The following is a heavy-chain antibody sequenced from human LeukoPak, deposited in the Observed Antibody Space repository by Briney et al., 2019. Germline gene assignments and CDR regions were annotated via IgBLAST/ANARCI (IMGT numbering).Heavy chain of an antibody. V-gene: IGHV3-23*01. CDR3: AKVNCSSTSCYRGAFDI. J-gene: IGHJ3*02. CDR1: GFTFSSYW. D-gene: IGHD2-2*02. CDR2: ISGSGGST. Sequence: PGGSLRLSCAASGFTFSSYWMSWVRQAPGKGLEWVSAISGSGGSTYYADSVKGRFTISRDNSKNTLYLQMNSLRAEDTAVYYCAKVNCSSTSCYRGAFDIWGQGTMVTVSS.